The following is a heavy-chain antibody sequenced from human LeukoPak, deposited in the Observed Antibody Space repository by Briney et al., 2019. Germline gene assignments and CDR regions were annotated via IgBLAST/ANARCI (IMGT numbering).Heavy chain of an antibody. CDR2: FDPEDGET. CDR1: GYILTELS. V-gene: IGHV1-24*01. CDR3: ATEFGGYDYGFDY. Sequence: ASVKLFCNVSGYILTELSMHWVRQAPGKGLEWMGGFDPEDGETIYAQKFQGRVTMTEDTSTDTAYMELSSLRSEDTAVYYCATEFGGYDYGFDYWGQGTLVTVSS. D-gene: IGHD5-12*01. J-gene: IGHJ4*02.